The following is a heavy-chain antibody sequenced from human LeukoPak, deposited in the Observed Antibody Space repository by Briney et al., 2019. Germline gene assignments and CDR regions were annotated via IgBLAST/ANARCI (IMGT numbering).Heavy chain of an antibody. Sequence: QTGRSLRLSCAASGFTFSSYAMSWVRHAPGKGLEWVSAISGSGGSTYYADSVKGRFTISRDNSKNTLYLQMNSLRAEDTAVYYCAKLITYGTDYWGQGTLVTVSS. CDR1: GFTFSSYA. CDR2: ISGSGGST. CDR3: AKLITYGTDY. V-gene: IGHV3-23*01. D-gene: IGHD3-10*01. J-gene: IGHJ4*02.